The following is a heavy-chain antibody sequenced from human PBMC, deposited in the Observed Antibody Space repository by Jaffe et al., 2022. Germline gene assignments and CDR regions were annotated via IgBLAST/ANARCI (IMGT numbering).Heavy chain of an antibody. CDR3: ARHEIRLKLDY. Sequence: QLQLQESGPGLVKPSETLSLTCTVSGGSISSSSYYWGWIRQPPGKGLEWIGSIYYSGSTYYNPSLKSRVTISVDTSKNQFSLKLSSVTAADTAVYYCARHEIRLKLDYWGQGTLVTVSS. D-gene: IGHD5-18*01. J-gene: IGHJ4*02. CDR2: IYYSGST. V-gene: IGHV4-39*01. CDR1: GGSISSSSYY.